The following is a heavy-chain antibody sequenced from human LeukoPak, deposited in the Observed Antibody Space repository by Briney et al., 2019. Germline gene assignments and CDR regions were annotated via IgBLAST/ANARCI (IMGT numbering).Heavy chain of an antibody. D-gene: IGHD6-19*01. CDR3: AKGNQGYSSGWAAN. V-gene: IGHV3-33*06. Sequence: GGSLRLSCAASGFTFSSYGMHWVRQAPSKGLEWVAVIWYDGSNKYYADSVKGRFTISRDNSKNTLYLQMNSLRAEDTAVYYCAKGNQGYSSGWAANWGQGTLVTVSS. J-gene: IGHJ4*02. CDR2: IWYDGSNK. CDR1: GFTFSSYG.